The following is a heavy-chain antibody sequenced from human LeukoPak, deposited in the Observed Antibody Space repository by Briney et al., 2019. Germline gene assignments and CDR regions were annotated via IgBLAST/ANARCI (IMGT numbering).Heavy chain of an antibody. J-gene: IGHJ6*03. CDR3: AKAAYSSSSSYYYYYYYMDV. CDR2: ISWDGGST. CDR1: GFTFDDHA. V-gene: IGHV3-43D*04. D-gene: IGHD6-6*01. Sequence: GGSLRLSCAASGFTFDDHAMHWVRQAPGKGLEWVSLISWDGGSTYYADSVKGRFTISRDNSKNSLYLQMNSLRAEDTALYYCAKAAYSSSSSYYYYYYYMDVWGKGTTVTVSS.